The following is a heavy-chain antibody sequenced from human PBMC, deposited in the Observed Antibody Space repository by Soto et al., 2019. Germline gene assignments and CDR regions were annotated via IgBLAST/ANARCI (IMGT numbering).Heavy chain of an antibody. D-gene: IGHD3-3*01. CDR1: GFTVSSNY. CDR2: IYSGGST. J-gene: IGHJ4*02. CDR3: ARSYYEFWSGYYLGVAFDY. Sequence: EVQLVESGGGLVQPGGSLRLSCAASGFTVSSNYMSWVRQAPGKGLEWVSVIYSGGSTYYADSVKGRFTISRDNSKNTLYLQMNSLRAEDTAVYYCARSYYEFWSGYYLGVAFDYWGQGTLVTVSS. V-gene: IGHV3-66*01.